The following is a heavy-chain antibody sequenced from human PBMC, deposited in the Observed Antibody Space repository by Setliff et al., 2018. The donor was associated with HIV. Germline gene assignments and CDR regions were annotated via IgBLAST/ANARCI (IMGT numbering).Heavy chain of an antibody. CDR1: GFTFSSYG. Sequence: GGSLRLSCAASGFTFSSYGMHWVRQAPGKGLEWVAFIRCDGSNEYYADSVKGRFTISRDNSKNTLYLQMNSLRSEDTAVYYCAKEDQRVTSVDYWGQGTPVTVSS. D-gene: IGHD2-2*01. V-gene: IGHV3-30*02. CDR3: AKEDQRVTSVDY. J-gene: IGHJ4*02. CDR2: IRCDGSNE.